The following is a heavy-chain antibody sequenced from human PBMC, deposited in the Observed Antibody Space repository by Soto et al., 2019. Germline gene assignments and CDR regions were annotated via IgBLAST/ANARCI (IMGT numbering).Heavy chain of an antibody. J-gene: IGHJ3*02. Sequence: GGSLRLSCAASGFTFSSYGMHWVRQAPGKGLEWVAVISYDGSNKYYADSVKGRFTISRDNSKNTLYLQMNSLRAEDTAVYYCAKISGGVIWFGELSRDDAFDIWGQGTMVTVSS. D-gene: IGHD3-10*01. V-gene: IGHV3-30*18. CDR3: AKISGGVIWFGELSRDDAFDI. CDR1: GFTFSSYG. CDR2: ISYDGSNK.